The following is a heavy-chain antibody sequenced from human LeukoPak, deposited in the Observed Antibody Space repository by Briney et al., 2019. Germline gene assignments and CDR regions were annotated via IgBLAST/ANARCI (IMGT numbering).Heavy chain of an antibody. J-gene: IGHJ6*03. D-gene: IGHD2-2*01. CDR3: ARDQGYCSRTNYCYYYYMDV. CDR1: GFTLSSYS. CDR2: ISTTSNTI. V-gene: IGHV3-48*04. Sequence: GGSLRLSCAASGFTLSSYSITWVRQAPGKGLEWVSYISTTSNTIHYADSVKGRFTISRDNAKNSLYPQMNSLRAEDTAVYYCARDQGYCSRTNYCYYYYMDVWGKGTTVTVSS.